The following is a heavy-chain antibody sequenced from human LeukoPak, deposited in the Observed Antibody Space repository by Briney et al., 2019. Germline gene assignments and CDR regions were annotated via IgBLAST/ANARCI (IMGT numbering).Heavy chain of an antibody. Sequence: SETLSLTCTVPGGSISSSSYYWGWIRQPPGKGLEWIGSIYYSGSTYYNPSLKSRVTISVDTSKNQFSLKLSSVTAADTAVYYCARPFTTVTPLGAFDIWGQGTMVTVSS. CDR3: ARPFTTVTPLGAFDI. J-gene: IGHJ3*02. V-gene: IGHV4-39*01. CDR1: GGSISSSSYY. CDR2: IYYSGST. D-gene: IGHD4-17*01.